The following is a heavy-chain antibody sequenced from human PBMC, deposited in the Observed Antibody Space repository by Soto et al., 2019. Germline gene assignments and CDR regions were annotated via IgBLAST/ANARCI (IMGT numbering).Heavy chain of an antibody. CDR1: GGSISSYY. CDR3: ARGIAARVSNWFDP. Sequence: SETLSLTCTVSGGSISSYYWSWIRQPPGKGLEWIGYIYYSGSTNYNPSLKSRVTISVDRSKNQFSLKLSSVTAADTAVYYCARGIAARVSNWFDPWGQGTLVTVS. D-gene: IGHD6-6*01. CDR2: IYYSGST. J-gene: IGHJ5*02. V-gene: IGHV4-59*12.